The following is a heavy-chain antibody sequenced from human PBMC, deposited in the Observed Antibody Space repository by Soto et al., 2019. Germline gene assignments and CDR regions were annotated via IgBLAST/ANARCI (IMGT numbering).Heavy chain of an antibody. D-gene: IGHD3-10*01. CDR1: GGSVSSGSYY. CDR3: ARGITMVRGHNRFDP. CDR2: IYYSGST. J-gene: IGHJ5*02. Sequence: SETLSLTCTVSGGSVSSGSYYWSWIRQPPGKGLEWIGYIYYSGSTYYNPSLKSRVTISVDTSKNQFSLKLSSVTAADTAVYYCARGITMVRGHNRFDPWGQGTLVTVSS. V-gene: IGHV4-61*01.